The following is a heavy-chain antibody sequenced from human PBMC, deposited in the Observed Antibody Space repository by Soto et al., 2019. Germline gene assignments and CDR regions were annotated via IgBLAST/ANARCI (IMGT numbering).Heavy chain of an antibody. CDR2: ISGGGGDT. CDR3: VKGSRITLVRGVTDY. V-gene: IGHV3-23*01. Sequence: EVQLLESGGGLVQPGGSLRLSCAASGFTFSNYAMTWVRQAPGKGLEWVSAISGGGGDTYYADSVKGRFTISRDNSMNTLYPRMNSLRAEDTAAYYCVKGSRITLVRGVTDYWGQGTLVTVSS. J-gene: IGHJ4*02. CDR1: GFTFSNYA. D-gene: IGHD3-10*01.